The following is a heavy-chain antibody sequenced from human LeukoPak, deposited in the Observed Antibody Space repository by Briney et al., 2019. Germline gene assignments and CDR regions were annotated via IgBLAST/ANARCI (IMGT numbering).Heavy chain of an antibody. V-gene: IGHV4-59*01. CDR2: IYYSGST. Sequence: SETLSLTCTVSGGSISSYYWSWIRQPPGKGLEWIGYIYYSGSTNYNPSLKSRVTISVDTSKNQFSLKLSSVTAADTAVYYCARESGNYARIIDYWGQRTLVTVSS. CDR3: ARESGNYARIIDY. CDR1: GGSISSYY. J-gene: IGHJ4*02. D-gene: IGHD4-11*01.